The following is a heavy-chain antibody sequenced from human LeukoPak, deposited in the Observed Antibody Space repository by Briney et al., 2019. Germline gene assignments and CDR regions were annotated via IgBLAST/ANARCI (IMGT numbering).Heavy chain of an antibody. D-gene: IGHD2-15*01. J-gene: IGHJ4*02. CDR3: ARPRGSCSGGSCYYYYFDY. CDR1: GYSISSGYY. CDR2: IYHSGST. V-gene: IGHV4-38-2*02. Sequence: SETLSLTCTVSGYSISSGYYWGWIRPPPGKGLEWIGSIYHSGSTYYNPSLKRRVTISVDTSKNQFSLKLSSVTAADTAVYYCARPRGSCSGGSCYYYYFDYWGQGTPVTVSS.